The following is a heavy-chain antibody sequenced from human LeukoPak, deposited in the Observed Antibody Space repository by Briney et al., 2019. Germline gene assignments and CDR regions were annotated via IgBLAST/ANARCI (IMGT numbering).Heavy chain of an antibody. CDR3: ARKGGGQLVNTRRWFDP. Sequence: GSLRLSCTASGFNFGDYGMSWIRQSPGKGLEWIGEINHSGGTYYSPSLKSRVTISADTSKKQFSLKLRSVTAADTAVYYCARKGGGQLVNTRRWFDPWGQGTLVTVSS. CDR1: GFNFGDYG. D-gene: IGHD6-13*01. J-gene: IGHJ5*02. V-gene: IGHV4-34*01. CDR2: INHSGGT.